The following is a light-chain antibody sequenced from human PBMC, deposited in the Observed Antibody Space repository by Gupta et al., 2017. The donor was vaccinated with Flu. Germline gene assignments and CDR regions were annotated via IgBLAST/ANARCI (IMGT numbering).Light chain of an antibody. Sequence: DIVMTQSPDSLAVSLGERATINCKSSRSVLYSSDNKNYLAWYQQKPGQPPKLLIYWASTRESGVPDRFSGSGSGTQFTLTISSLQAEDVAVYYCEQYYSTPYTFGPGTKVDIK. V-gene: IGKV4-1*01. J-gene: IGKJ3*01. CDR3: EQYYSTPYT. CDR1: RSVLYSSDNKNY. CDR2: WAS.